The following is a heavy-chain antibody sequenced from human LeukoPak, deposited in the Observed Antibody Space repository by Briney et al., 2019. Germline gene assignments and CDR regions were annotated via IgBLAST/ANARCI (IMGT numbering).Heavy chain of an antibody. V-gene: IGHV1-46*01. Sequence: AAVKVSCKASGYTFTSYYMYWVRQAPGQGLEWMGIINPSGGSTSYAQKFQGRVTMTRDTSTSTVYMELSSLRSEDTAVYYCAREALLMVRGVPPWFEPWGPGTLVNVSS. D-gene: IGHD3-10*01. CDR2: INPSGGST. CDR1: GYTFTSYY. CDR3: AREALLMVRGVPPWFEP. J-gene: IGHJ5*02.